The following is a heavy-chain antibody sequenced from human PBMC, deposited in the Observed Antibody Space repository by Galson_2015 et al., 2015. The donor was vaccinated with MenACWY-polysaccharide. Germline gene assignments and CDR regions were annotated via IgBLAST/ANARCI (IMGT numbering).Heavy chain of an antibody. Sequence: IRQPPGKGLEWIASIFHSGTTYYNPSLKSRVTISLDTSKNQFSLKLSSVTAADTAVYYCARVEKYSGSFYILYWGQGTLVTVSS. D-gene: IGHD1-26*01. J-gene: IGHJ4*02. CDR3: ARVEKYSGSFYILY. CDR2: IFHSGTT. V-gene: IGHV4-38-2*02.